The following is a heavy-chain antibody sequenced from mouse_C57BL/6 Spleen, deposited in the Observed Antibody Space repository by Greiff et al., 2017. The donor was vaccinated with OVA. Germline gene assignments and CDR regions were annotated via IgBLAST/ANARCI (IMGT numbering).Heavy chain of an antibody. CDR3: AREGIYDGYYVFAY. CDR2: ISYDGSN. J-gene: IGHJ3*01. Sequence: VQLKESGPGLVKPSQSLSLTCSVTGYSITSGYYWNWIRQFPGNKLEWMGYISYDGSNNYNPSLKNRISITRDTSKNQFFLKLNSVTTEDTATYYCAREGIYDGYYVFAYWGQGTLVTVSA. D-gene: IGHD2-3*01. V-gene: IGHV3-6*01. CDR1: GYSITSGYY.